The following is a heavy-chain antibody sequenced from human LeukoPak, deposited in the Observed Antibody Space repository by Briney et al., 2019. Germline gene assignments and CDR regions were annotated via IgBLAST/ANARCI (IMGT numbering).Heavy chain of an antibody. V-gene: IGHV3-23*01. J-gene: IGHJ4*02. CDR2: ISGSGGST. D-gene: IGHD3-22*01. Sequence: GGSLRLSCAVSGITLSNYGMSWVRQAPGKGLEWVAGISGSGGSTNFADSVKGRFTISRDNPRNTLYLQMNSLRAEDTAVYFCAKRAVVIRVILGGFHKEAYYFDSWGQGALVTVSS. CDR3: AKRAVVIRVILGGFHKEAYYFDS. CDR1: GITLSNYG.